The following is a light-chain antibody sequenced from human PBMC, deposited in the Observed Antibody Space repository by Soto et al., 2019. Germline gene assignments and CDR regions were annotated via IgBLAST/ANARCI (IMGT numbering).Light chain of an antibody. CDR1: ERLSGW. Sequence: DIQMTQSPSTLSASVGDRVTITCRASERLSGWSAWYRQKPGQAPKLLIHKTSTLESGVPSRFSGSGSGTEFTLTISNLQPDDFATYYCQQYNRLYTFGQGTKLEIK. J-gene: IGKJ2*01. V-gene: IGKV1-5*03. CDR3: QQYNRLYT. CDR2: KTS.